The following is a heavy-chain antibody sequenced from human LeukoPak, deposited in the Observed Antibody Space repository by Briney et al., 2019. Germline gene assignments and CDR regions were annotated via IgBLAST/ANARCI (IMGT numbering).Heavy chain of an antibody. CDR2: ISAYNGNT. CDR3: ARSYYDILTGPKDDGMDV. Sequence: GAPGKVSCKAAGYTFTSYGISWVRQAPGQGLEWMGWISAYNGNTNYAQKLHGRVTMTTDTSTSRAYMELRSVRSDATAVYYCARSYYDILTGPKDDGMDVWGQGTTVTVSS. D-gene: IGHD3-9*01. J-gene: IGHJ6*02. CDR1: GYTFTSYG. V-gene: IGHV1-18*01.